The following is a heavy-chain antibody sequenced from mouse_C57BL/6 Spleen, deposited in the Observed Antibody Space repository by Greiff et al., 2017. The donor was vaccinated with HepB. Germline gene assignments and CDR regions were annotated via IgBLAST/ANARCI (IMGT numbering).Heavy chain of an antibody. CDR3: ASPSIYYDYYWYFDV. Sequence: EVMLVESGGGLVKPGGSLKLSCAASGFTFSDYGMHWVRQAPEKGLEWVAYISSGSSTIYYADTVKGRFTISRDNAKNTLLLQMTSLRSEDTAMYYCASPSIYYDYYWYFDVWGTGTTVTVSS. D-gene: IGHD2-4*01. V-gene: IGHV5-17*01. J-gene: IGHJ1*03. CDR1: GFTFSDYG. CDR2: ISSGSSTI.